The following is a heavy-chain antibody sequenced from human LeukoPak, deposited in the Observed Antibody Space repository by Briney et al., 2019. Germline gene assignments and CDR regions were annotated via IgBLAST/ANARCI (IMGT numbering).Heavy chain of an antibody. CDR3: ARGNRQLAYYGSGSRLPFDY. J-gene: IGHJ4*02. D-gene: IGHD3-10*01. Sequence: SETLSLTCTVSGGSISSYYWSWTRQPPGKGLEWVGEFTHIGDTNYNPSLKSRVTISLDTSRNQFSLELTSVTAADTAVYYCARGNRQLAYYGSGSRLPFDYWGQGTLVTVSS. V-gene: IGHV4-34*01. CDR2: FTHIGDT. CDR1: GGSISSYY.